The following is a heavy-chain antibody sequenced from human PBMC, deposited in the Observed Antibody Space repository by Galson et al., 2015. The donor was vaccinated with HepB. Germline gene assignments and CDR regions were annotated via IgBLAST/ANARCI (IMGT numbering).Heavy chain of an antibody. J-gene: IGHJ4*02. CDR1: GFTFSSYA. Sequence: SLRLSCAASGFTFSSYAMHWVRQAPGKGLEWVAVISYDGSNKYYADSVKGRFTISRDNSKNTLYLQMNSLRAEDTAAYYCARHAGDSAYCFDYWGQGSLVTVSS. CDR3: ARHAGDSAYCFDY. D-gene: IGHD4-23*01. V-gene: IGHV3-30*04. CDR2: ISYDGSNK.